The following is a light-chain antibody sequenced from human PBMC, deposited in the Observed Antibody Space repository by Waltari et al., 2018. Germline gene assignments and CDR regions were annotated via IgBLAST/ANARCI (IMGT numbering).Light chain of an antibody. Sequence: QSALTQPPSVSRSPGHSITIPCPGTIRYVGGYDYLSWYQQHPDKAPKLMIYDVTNRPSGVSNRFSGSKSGNTASLTISGLQAEDEADYYCSSYASSSTLVVFGGGTKLTVL. CDR1: IRYVGGYDY. CDR2: DVT. J-gene: IGLJ2*01. V-gene: IGLV2-14*03. CDR3: SSYASSSTLVV.